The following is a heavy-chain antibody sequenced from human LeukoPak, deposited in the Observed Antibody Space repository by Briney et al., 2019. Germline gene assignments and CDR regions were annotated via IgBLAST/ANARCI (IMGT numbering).Heavy chain of an antibody. Sequence: ASVKVSCKASGYTFTSYAMNWVRQAPGQGLEWMGWINTNTGNPTYAQGFTGRFVFSLDTSVSTAYLQISSLKAEDTAVYYCARGKRGYCTNGVCYYYYYYYMDVWGKGTTVTVSS. J-gene: IGHJ6*03. D-gene: IGHD2-8*01. V-gene: IGHV7-4-1*02. CDR1: GYTFTSYA. CDR3: ARGKRGYCTNGVCYYYYYYYMDV. CDR2: INTNTGNP.